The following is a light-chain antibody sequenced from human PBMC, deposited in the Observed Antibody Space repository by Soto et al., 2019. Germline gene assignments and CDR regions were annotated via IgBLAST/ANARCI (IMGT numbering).Light chain of an antibody. CDR2: DAS. Sequence: EIVLTQSPATLSLSPGERATISCRASQSVSSYLSWYQQKPGQAPRLLFYDASNRATGIPARFSGSGSGTDFTLTISSLEPEDFAVYYCQQRSNWPPITFGQGTRLEIK. CDR3: QQRSNWPPIT. J-gene: IGKJ5*01. CDR1: QSVSSY. V-gene: IGKV3-11*01.